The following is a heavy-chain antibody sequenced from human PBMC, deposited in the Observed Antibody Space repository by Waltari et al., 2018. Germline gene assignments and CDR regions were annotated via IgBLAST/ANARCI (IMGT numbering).Heavy chain of an antibody. V-gene: IGHV4-59*01. CDR1: GGSISSSY. D-gene: IGHD7-27*01. Sequence: QVQLQESGPGLVKPSATLSLTCTVSGGSISSSYWSWIRQPPGKGLEWIGYIYYSGSTNYNPSLKSRVTISVDTSKNQFSLKLSSVTAADTAVYYCARGWGRNWYFDLWGRGTLVTVSS. J-gene: IGHJ2*01. CDR3: ARGWGRNWYFDL. CDR2: IYYSGST.